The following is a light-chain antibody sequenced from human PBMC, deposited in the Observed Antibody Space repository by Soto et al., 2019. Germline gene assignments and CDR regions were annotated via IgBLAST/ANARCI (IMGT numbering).Light chain of an antibody. Sequence: DIQMTQSPPSLSASVGDRVTITCRARQSISNSLNWYQQKPGKAPKVMIYAVSSLQSGVPSRFSGSGSGTDFTRTISCLQPEDFATYYCQQSKTTPYTFGQGTKLEIK. CDR1: QSISNS. J-gene: IGKJ2*01. V-gene: IGKV1-39*01. CDR3: QQSKTTPYT. CDR2: AVS.